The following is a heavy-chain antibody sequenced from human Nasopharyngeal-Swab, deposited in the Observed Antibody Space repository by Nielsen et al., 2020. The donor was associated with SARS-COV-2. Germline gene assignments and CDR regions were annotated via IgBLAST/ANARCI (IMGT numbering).Heavy chain of an antibody. V-gene: IGHV3-30*04. CDR1: GFSFSNFA. Sequence: GGSLRLSCAASGFSFSNFAMHWVRQGPGKGLDWVGVISYDGSHEYYAASVRGRFTISRDNSKDTVYLQMNSLRPEDTAVYYCARDSVYNFGVFIITTSFMDVWGKGTTVTVSS. CDR3: ARDSVYNFGVFIITTSFMDV. D-gene: IGHD3-3*01. J-gene: IGHJ6*01. CDR2: ISYDGSHE.